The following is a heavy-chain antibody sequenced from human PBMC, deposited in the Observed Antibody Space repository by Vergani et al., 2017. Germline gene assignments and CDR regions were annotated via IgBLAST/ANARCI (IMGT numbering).Heavy chain of an antibody. CDR1: GFTFDDYT. J-gene: IGHJ4*02. CDR2: ISWGGGST. V-gene: IGHV3-43*01. Sequence: EVQLVESGGVVVQPGGSLRLSCAASGFTFDDYTMHWVRQAPGKGLEWVSLISWGGGSTYYADSVKGRFTISRDNSKNSLYLQMNSLRTEDTALYYCAKGRGNYFDFWGQGTLVTVSS. CDR3: AKGRGNYFDF.